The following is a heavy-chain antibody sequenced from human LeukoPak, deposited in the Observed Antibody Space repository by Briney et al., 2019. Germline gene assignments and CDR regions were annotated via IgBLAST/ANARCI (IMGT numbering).Heavy chain of an antibody. CDR2: ISYDGSNK. J-gene: IGHJ4*02. CDR3: AKDKYGDYVIDY. Sequence: GGSLRLSCAASGFTFSSYGMHWVRQAPGKGLEWVAVISYDGSNKYYADSVKGRFTISRDNSKNTLYLQMNSLGAEDTAVYYCAKDKYGDYVIDYWGQGTLVTVSS. CDR1: GFTFSSYG. V-gene: IGHV3-30*18. D-gene: IGHD4-17*01.